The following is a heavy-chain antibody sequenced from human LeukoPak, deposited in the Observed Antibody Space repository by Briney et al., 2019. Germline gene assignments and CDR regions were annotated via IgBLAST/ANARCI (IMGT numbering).Heavy chain of an antibody. J-gene: IGHJ5*02. CDR2: ILGSGSST. D-gene: IGHD1-20*01. Sequence: GGSLRLSCAASGFSFSSYAMSWVRQAPGKGLEWVSLILGSGSSTYYADSVKGRFTISRDNSRNTLYLQMNSLRAEDTAVYYCVKSTITGTTRWFDPWGQGTLVTVSS. V-gene: IGHV3-23*01. CDR3: VKSTITGTTRWFDP. CDR1: GFSFSSYA.